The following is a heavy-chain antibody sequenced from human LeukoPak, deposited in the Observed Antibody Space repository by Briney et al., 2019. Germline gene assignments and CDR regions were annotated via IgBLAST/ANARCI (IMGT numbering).Heavy chain of an antibody. CDR1: GFTFDDYA. D-gene: IGHD3-3*01. Sequence: PGGSLRLSCAASGFTFDDYAMHWVRQAPGKGLEWASGISWNSGSIGYADSVKGRFTISRGNAKNSLYLQMNSLRAEDTALYYCAKGPGYYDFWSGLPYYFDYWGQGTLVTVSS. V-gene: IGHV3-9*01. J-gene: IGHJ4*02. CDR3: AKGPGYYDFWSGLPYYFDY. CDR2: ISWNSGSI.